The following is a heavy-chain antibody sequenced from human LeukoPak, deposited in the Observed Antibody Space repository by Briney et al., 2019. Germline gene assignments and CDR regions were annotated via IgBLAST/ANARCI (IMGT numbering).Heavy chain of an antibody. D-gene: IGHD2-2*01. V-gene: IGHV3-23*01. CDR3: AKDRHAPGRYCSSTSCFPFDS. Sequence: GGSLRLSCAASGFTFSSYAMSWVRQAPGKGLEWVSAMNPSGVSTYYADSVKGRFTISRDNSKNTLYLQMNSLRAEDTAVYYCAKDRHAPGRYCSSTSCFPFDSWGQGTLVTVSS. J-gene: IGHJ5*01. CDR1: GFTFSSYA. CDR2: MNPSGVST.